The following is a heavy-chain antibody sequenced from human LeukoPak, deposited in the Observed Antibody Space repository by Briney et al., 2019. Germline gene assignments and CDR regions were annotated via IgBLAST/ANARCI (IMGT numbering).Heavy chain of an antibody. CDR2: IRYDGSNK. J-gene: IGHJ3*02. D-gene: IGHD2-15*01. CDR3: AKVWNIVVVVAAKNDAFDI. Sequence: GGSLRLSCAASGFTFSSYGMHWVRQAPGKGLEWVAFIRYDGSNKYYADSVKGRFTISRDNSKNTLYLQMNSLRAEDTAVYYCAKVWNIVVVVAAKNDAFDIWGQGTMVTVSS. V-gene: IGHV3-30*02. CDR1: GFTFSSYG.